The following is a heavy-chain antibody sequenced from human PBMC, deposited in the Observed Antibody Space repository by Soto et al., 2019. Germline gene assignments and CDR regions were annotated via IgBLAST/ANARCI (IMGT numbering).Heavy chain of an antibody. D-gene: IGHD3-16*01. Sequence: ASVKVSCKASGYTFTSYYMHWVRQAPGQGLEWMGIINPSGGSTSYAQKFQGRVTMTRDTSTSTVYMELSSLRSEDTAVYYCARSGGVDYVGGSSYYYYGMDVWGQGTTVTVSS. CDR2: INPSGGST. CDR1: GYTFTSYY. V-gene: IGHV1-46*01. J-gene: IGHJ6*02. CDR3: ARSGGVDYVGGSSYYYYGMDV.